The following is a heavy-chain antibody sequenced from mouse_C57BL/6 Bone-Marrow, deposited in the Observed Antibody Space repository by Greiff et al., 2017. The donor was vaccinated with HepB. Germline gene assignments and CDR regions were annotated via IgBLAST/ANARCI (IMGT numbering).Heavy chain of an antibody. Sequence: DVKLVESGGDLVKPGGSLKLSCAASGFTFSSYGMSWVRQTPDKRLEWVATLSSGGSYTYYPDSVKGRFTISRDNAKNTLYLQMSSLKSEDTAIYYCARQGPLLRYPAWFAYWGQGTLVTVSA. V-gene: IGHV5-6*02. D-gene: IGHD1-1*01. CDR2: LSSGGSYT. CDR1: GFTFSSYG. J-gene: IGHJ3*01. CDR3: ARQGPLLRYPAWFAY.